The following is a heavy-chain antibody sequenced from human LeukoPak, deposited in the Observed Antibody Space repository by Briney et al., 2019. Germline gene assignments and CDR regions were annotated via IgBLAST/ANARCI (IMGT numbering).Heavy chain of an antibody. CDR3: ARGLNGMRDY. CDR1: GGSFSGYY. V-gene: IGHV4-34*01. J-gene: IGHJ4*02. Sequence: SETLSLTCAVYGGSFSGYYWGWIRQPPGKGLEWIGEINHSGSTNYNPSLKSRVTISVDTSKNQFSLKLSSVTAADTAVYYCARGLNGMRDYWGQGTLVTVSS. D-gene: IGHD2-8*01. CDR2: INHSGST.